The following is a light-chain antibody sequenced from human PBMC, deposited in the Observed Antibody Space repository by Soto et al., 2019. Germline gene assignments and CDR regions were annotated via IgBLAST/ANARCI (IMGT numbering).Light chain of an antibody. CDR2: AAS. Sequence: DIQMTQSPSSLSASVGDRVTITCRASQSISSSLNWYQHKPGKAPKVLISAASTLQSGVPSRFSGGGSGTDFTLTISSLQPEDFATYYCQQSYSIPLTFGGGTKVEIK. CDR3: QQSYSIPLT. J-gene: IGKJ4*01. CDR1: QSISSS. V-gene: IGKV1-39*01.